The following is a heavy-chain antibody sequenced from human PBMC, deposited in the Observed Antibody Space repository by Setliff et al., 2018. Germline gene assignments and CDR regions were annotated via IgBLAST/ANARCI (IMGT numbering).Heavy chain of an antibody. D-gene: IGHD2-21*01. CDR1: GGTFSSYA. CDR2: IIPIFGTA. CDR3: ARAPRGPLSVVLALDY. Sequence: SVKVSCKASGGTFSSYAISWVRQAPGQGLEWMGRIIPIFGTANYAQKFQGRVTITADKSTSTAYMELSSLRSEDTAVYYCARAPRGPLSVVLALDYWGQGTLVTVSS. J-gene: IGHJ4*02. V-gene: IGHV1-69*06.